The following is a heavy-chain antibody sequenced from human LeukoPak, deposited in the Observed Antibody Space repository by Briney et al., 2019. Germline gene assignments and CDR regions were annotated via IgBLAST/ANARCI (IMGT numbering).Heavy chain of an antibody. Sequence: GGSLRLSCAASGFTFSSYTMSWVRQAPGMGLEWVSGIGGTGGTTYYADSVKGRFTISRDNSKNTLYLQMNSLRAEDTAVYYCAKVGGYYYDSSGYALWGQGTMVTVSS. V-gene: IGHV3-23*01. CDR3: AKVGGYYYDSSGYAL. J-gene: IGHJ3*01. CDR1: GFTFSSYT. D-gene: IGHD3-22*01. CDR2: IGGTGGTT.